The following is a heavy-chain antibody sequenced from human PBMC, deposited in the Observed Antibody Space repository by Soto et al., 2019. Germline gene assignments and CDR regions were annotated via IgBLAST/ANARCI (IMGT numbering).Heavy chain of an antibody. J-gene: IGHJ6*03. D-gene: IGHD4-17*01. CDR3: ARRIDYDYGDLFHYYYMDV. CDR2: IYPGDSDT. V-gene: IGHV5-51*01. Sequence: GESLKISCKGSGYSFTSYWIGWVRQMPGKGLEWMGIIYPGDSDTRYSPSFQGQVTISADKSISTAYLQWSSLKASDTAMYYCARRIDYDYGDLFHYYYMDVWGKGTTVTVSS. CDR1: GYSFTSYW.